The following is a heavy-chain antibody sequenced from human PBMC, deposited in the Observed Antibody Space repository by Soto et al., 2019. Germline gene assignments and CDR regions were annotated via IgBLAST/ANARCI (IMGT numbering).Heavy chain of an antibody. CDR3: ARDYGSGSPRLGFDP. Sequence: SETLSLTCTVSGGSISSGGYYWSWIRQHPGKGLEWIGYIYYSGSTYYNPSHKSRVTISVDTSKNQFSLKLSSVTAADTAVYYCARDYGSGSPRLGFDPWGQGTLVTVS. V-gene: IGHV4-31*03. D-gene: IGHD3-10*01. CDR1: GGSISSGGYY. CDR2: IYYSGST. J-gene: IGHJ5*02.